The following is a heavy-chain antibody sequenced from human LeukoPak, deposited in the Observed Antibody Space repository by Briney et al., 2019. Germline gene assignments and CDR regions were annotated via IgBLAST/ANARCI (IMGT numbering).Heavy chain of an antibody. CDR1: GXXXXXXX. D-gene: IGHD1-1*01. V-gene: IGHV3-30-3*01. CDR3: ARDPVPATARPFDY. CDR2: XXFDXNIX. J-gene: IGHJ4*02. Sequence: GRSLRLSCAAXGXXXXXXXXXXXXXAXXXXXXXXXXXXFDXNIXXXAXSVKGRFTISRDNSKNTLYLQMNSLRGEDXXVXYXARDPVPATARPFDYXGQGTLVTVSS.